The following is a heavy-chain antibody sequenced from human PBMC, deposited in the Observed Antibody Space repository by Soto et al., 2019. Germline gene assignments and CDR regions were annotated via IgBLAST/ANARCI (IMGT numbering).Heavy chain of an antibody. J-gene: IGHJ4*02. CDR3: AKATLYYYDSSAYYFDY. V-gene: IGHV3-23*01. D-gene: IGHD3-22*01. Sequence: VGSLRLSCAASGFTFSSYAMSWFRQAPVNGLEWVSAISGSGGSTYYADSVKGRFTISRDNSKNTLYLQMNSLRAEDTAVYYCAKATLYYYDSSAYYFDYWGQGTLVTVSS. CDR1: GFTFSSYA. CDR2: ISGSGGST.